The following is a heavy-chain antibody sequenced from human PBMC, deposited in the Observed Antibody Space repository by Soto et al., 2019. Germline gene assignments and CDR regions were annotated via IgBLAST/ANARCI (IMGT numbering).Heavy chain of an antibody. CDR3: ARDPHLLLWFGELLSPPMDV. D-gene: IGHD3-10*01. CDR1: GFTFSSYG. J-gene: IGHJ6*02. V-gene: IGHV3-33*01. Sequence: GSLRLSCAASGFTFSSYGMHWVRQAPGKGLEWVAVIWYDGSNKYYADSVKGRFTISRDNSKNTLYLQMNSLRAEDTAVYYCARDPHLLLWFGELLSPPMDVWGQGTTVTVSS. CDR2: IWYDGSNK.